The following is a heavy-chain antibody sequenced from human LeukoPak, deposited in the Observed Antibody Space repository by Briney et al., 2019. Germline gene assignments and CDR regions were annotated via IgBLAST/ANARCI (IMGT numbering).Heavy chain of an antibody. CDR1: GFTFSDYY. V-gene: IGHV3-11*05. D-gene: IGHD3-22*01. J-gene: IGHJ5*02. CDR3: ARVRFDRSGSNWFDP. Sequence: GGSLRLSCAASGFTFSDYYMSWIRQAPGKGLEWISHISSSTVHTTYADSVKGRFTISRDNAKNSLFLQMNSLRAEDTAVYYCARVRFDRSGSNWFDPWGQGTLVTVSS. CDR2: ISSSTVHT.